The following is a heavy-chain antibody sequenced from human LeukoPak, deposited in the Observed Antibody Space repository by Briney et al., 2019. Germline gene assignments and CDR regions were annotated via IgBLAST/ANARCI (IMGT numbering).Heavy chain of an antibody. CDR2: ISYDGSYK. J-gene: IGHJ3*02. CDR1: EFTFSTYG. CDR3: VKESGFMVAPNSAFDI. D-gene: IGHD4/OR15-4a*01. Sequence: GGSLRLSCAASEFTFSTYGMHWVRQAPGKGLEWVAVISYDGSYKFYADSVKGRFTISRDNSKNTLYLQMSSLRAEDTAVYYCVKESGFMVAPNSAFDIWGQGTMVTVSS. V-gene: IGHV3-30*18.